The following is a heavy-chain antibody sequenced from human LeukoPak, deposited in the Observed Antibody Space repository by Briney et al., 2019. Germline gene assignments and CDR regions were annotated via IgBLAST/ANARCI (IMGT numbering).Heavy chain of an antibody. Sequence: ASVKVPCKVSGYTLTELSMHWVRQAPGKGLEWMGGFDPEDGETIYAQKFQGRVTMTEDTSTDTAYMELSSLRSEDTAVYYCATTPVRVRGVIIDYYFDYWGQGTLVTVSS. D-gene: IGHD3-10*01. V-gene: IGHV1-24*01. J-gene: IGHJ4*02. CDR2: FDPEDGET. CDR3: ATTPVRVRGVIIDYYFDY. CDR1: GYTLTELS.